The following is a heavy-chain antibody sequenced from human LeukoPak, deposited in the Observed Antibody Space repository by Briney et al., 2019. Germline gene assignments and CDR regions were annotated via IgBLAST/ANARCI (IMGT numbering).Heavy chain of an antibody. Sequence: GESLKISCKGSGYSFTSYWIGWVRQMPGKGLEWMGIIYPGDSDTRYSPSFQGQVTMSVDKSITTAYLQWSSLKASDTAMYYCARRIGLNLYDSSGPILGAFDIWGQGTVVTVSS. D-gene: IGHD3-22*01. J-gene: IGHJ3*02. CDR1: GYSFTSYW. CDR2: IYPGDSDT. CDR3: ARRIGLNLYDSSGPILGAFDI. V-gene: IGHV5-51*01.